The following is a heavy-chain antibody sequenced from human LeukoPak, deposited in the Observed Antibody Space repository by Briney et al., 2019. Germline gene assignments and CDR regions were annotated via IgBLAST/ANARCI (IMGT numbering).Heavy chain of an antibody. CDR2: LYTGGDT. J-gene: IGHJ4*02. CDR3: ARGPGSRGIFDY. V-gene: IGHV3-53*01. CDR1: GFSVSAHY. D-gene: IGHD3-10*01. Sequence: GASLRLSCAVSGFSVSAHYMSWVRLAPGKGLECVSFLYTGGDTSYADSVRGRFSISRDNSKNTVYLQMNGLRAEDTAVCYCARGPGSRGIFDYWGQGTLVTASS.